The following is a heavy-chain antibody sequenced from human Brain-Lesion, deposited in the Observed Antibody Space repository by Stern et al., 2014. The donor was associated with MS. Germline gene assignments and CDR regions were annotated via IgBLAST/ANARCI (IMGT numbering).Heavy chain of an antibody. D-gene: IGHD2-15*01. CDR2: IFSTGET. J-gene: IGHJ4*02. CDR3: ARMREYCSGGICFAGYYDS. CDR1: GFSLSNAAMG. V-gene: IGHV2-26*01. Sequence: ESGPVLVKPTETLTLTCSVSGFSLSNAAMGVSWIRQPPGKALEWLAHIFSTGETAYSTSLKSRLTISKDTSRSQVVLTMTNMDPVDTATYYCARMREYCSGGICFAGYYDSWGQGTLVTVSS.